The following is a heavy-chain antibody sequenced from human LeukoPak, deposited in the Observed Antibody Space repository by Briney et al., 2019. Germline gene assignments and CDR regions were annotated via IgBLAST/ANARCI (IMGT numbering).Heavy chain of an antibody. J-gene: IGHJ3*02. V-gene: IGHV3-33*06. Sequence: PGGSLRLSCAASGFTFSSYGMHWVRQAPGKGLEWVAVIWYDGSNKYYADSVKGRFTISRDNSKNTLYLQMNSLRAEDTAVYYCAKNHHTGGIDIWGQGTMVTVSS. D-gene: IGHD1-14*01. CDR1: GFTFSSYG. CDR2: IWYDGSNK. CDR3: AKNHHTGGIDI.